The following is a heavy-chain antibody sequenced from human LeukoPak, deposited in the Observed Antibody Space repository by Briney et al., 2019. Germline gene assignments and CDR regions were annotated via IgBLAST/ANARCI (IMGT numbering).Heavy chain of an antibody. J-gene: IGHJ4*02. Sequence: GGSLRLSCAASGFTVSSNYMSWVRQAPGKGLEWVSVIYSGGSTYYADSVKGRFTISRDNSKNTLYLQMNSLRAEDTAVYYCARVDYGSGSYYSRGQFDYWGQGTLVTVSS. D-gene: IGHD3-10*01. CDR1: GFTVSSNY. CDR2: IYSGGST. CDR3: ARVDYGSGSYYSRGQFDY. V-gene: IGHV3-66*01.